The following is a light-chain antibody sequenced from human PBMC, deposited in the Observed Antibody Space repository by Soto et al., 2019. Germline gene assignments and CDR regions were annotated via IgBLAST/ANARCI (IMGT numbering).Light chain of an antibody. V-gene: IGLV2-14*01. CDR2: EVS. Sequence: QSMLTQPASVSGSPGQSITISCTGTSSDVGGYNYVSWFQHHPGKAPKLMIFEVSNRPSGVSNRFSGSKSGNTASLTISGLQAEDEADYYCSSYTSSSTLVFGGGTKLTVL. CDR1: SSDVGGYNY. J-gene: IGLJ3*02. CDR3: SSYTSSSTLV.